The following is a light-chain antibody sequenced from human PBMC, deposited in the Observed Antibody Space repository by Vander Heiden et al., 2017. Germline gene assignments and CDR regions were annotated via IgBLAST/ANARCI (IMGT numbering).Light chain of an antibody. CDR1: TPGSTG. CDR3: QVWDISIDQGV. CDR2: YGG. V-gene: IGLV3-21*02. Sequence: SHLLTHSPPGPGPPGQTATFSSSGTTPGSTGVHWYQQQAGQAAKLVVCYGGDRPLGVPERFSGSTSGDSAILPITRVEAGDEADYYCQVWDISIDQGVFGSGTKVTVL. J-gene: IGLJ1*01.